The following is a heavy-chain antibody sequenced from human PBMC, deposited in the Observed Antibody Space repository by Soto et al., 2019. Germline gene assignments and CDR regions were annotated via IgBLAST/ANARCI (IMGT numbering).Heavy chain of an antibody. CDR2: IYYSGST. V-gene: IGHV4-61*01. CDR3: AREVVAARPRNYFDY. Sequence: SETXSXXCTVSGVSVNSGSYFWGWIRQPPGKGPEWIGYIYYSGSTNYNPSLKGRVTVSIDTSKNQFSLELSSVTAADTAVYYCAREVVAARPRNYFDYWGQGALVTVSS. J-gene: IGHJ4*02. CDR1: GVSVNSGSYF. D-gene: IGHD6-6*01.